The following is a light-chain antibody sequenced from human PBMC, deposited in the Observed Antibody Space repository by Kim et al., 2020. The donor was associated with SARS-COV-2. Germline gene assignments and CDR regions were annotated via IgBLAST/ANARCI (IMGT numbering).Light chain of an antibody. CDR1: QTISSSY. CDR2: GAY. Sequence: SPGDRATLSCRTGQTISSSYLAWYQQKPGQAPRLLIYGAYNRATDIPDRFSGSGSGTDFTLTISRLEPDDFAVYYCKQFGSSPRYTFGQGTKLE. J-gene: IGKJ2*01. V-gene: IGKV3-20*01. CDR3: KQFGSSPRYT.